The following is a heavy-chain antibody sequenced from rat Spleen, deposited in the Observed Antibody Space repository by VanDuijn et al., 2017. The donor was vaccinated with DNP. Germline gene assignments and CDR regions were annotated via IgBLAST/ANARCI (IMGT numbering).Heavy chain of an antibody. V-gene: IGHV5S10*01. CDR1: GFTFSDCN. J-gene: IGHJ4*01. CDR2: IIYDGSRT. D-gene: IGHD1-1*01. Sequence: EVQLVESGGDLVQSGRSLKLSCAASGFTFSDCNMAWVRQAPKKGLEWVATIIYDGSRTFYRDSVKGRFTISRDNAKRTLYLQMDSLRSEDTATYYCTTLITFMNGWGQGTSVTVSS. CDR3: TTLITFMNG.